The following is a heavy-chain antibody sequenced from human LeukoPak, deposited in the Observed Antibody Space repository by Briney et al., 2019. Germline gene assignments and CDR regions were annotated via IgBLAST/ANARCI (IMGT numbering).Heavy chain of an antibody. J-gene: IGHJ5*02. CDR1: GGSFSGYY. CDR3: ARGLWVRGKSWFDP. Sequence: SETLSLTCAVYGGSFSGYYWSWIRQPPGKGLEWIGEINHSGSTNYNPSLKSRVTISVDTSKNQFSLKLSSVTAADTAVYYCARGLWVRGKSWFDPWGQGTLVTVSS. V-gene: IGHV4-34*01. CDR2: INHSGST. D-gene: IGHD3-10*01.